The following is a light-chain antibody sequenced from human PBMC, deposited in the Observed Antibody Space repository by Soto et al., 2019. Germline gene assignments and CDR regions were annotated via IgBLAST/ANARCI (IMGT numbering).Light chain of an antibody. J-gene: IGLJ1*01. V-gene: IGLV1-40*01. Sequence: QSGLTQPPSVSGAPAQRVTISCTGSSSNIEAGYDVHWYQQLPGTSPKLLIYGNSNRPAGVPDRCSGSKAGTSASLAIPGLQAEDEDDYSSQFYDSRLSGYVCVTGTKGTVL. CDR3: QFYDSRLSGYV. CDR1: SSNIEAGYD. CDR2: GNS.